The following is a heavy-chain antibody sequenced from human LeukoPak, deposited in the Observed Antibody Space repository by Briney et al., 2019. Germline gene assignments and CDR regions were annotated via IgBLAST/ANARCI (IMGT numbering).Heavy chain of an antibody. Sequence: PSETLSLTCTVPGGSIRGHYWSWIRQPPGKGLEWICHVSYSGTTKYNAPLKSRVTISVDTSKNRFSLRLNSVTAADTSVYYCARQWGANGYGYFDYWGQGTLVTVSS. CDR2: VSYSGTT. CDR1: GGSIRGHY. D-gene: IGHD5-12*01. J-gene: IGHJ4*02. CDR3: ARQWGANGYGYFDY. V-gene: IGHV4-59*08.